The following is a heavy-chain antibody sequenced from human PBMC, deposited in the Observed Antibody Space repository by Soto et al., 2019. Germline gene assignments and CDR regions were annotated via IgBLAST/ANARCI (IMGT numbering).Heavy chain of an antibody. J-gene: IGHJ3*02. CDR1: GYTFTSYG. CDR3: ARQGRYFDWFRPPLDAFDI. V-gene: IGHV1-18*01. D-gene: IGHD3-9*01. Sequence: ASVKVSCKASGYTFTSYGISWVRQAPGQGLEWMGWISAYNGNTNYAQKLQGRVTMTTDTSTSTAYMELSSLRASDTAMYYCARQGRYFDWFRPPLDAFDIWGQGTMVTVSS. CDR2: ISAYNGNT.